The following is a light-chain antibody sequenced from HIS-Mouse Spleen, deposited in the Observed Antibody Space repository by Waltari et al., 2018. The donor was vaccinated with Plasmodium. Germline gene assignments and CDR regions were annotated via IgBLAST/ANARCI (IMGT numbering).Light chain of an antibody. V-gene: IGKV1-39*01. Sequence: DIQMTQSPSSLSASVGDRVTITCQASQSISNYLNWYQQKPGKAPKFLIYAASTLQSGVPSRCSGSGSGTDFTLTISSLQPEDFATYDCQQSYSTWTFGQGTKVEIK. CDR1: QSISNY. CDR3: QQSYSTWT. J-gene: IGKJ1*01. CDR2: AAS.